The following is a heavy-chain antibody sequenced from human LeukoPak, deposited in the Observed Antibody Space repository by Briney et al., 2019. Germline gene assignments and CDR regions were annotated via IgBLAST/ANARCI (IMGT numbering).Heavy chain of an antibody. J-gene: IGHJ3*02. D-gene: IGHD2-2*01. CDR3: ASEVVPAAHDAFDI. Sequence: GGSLRLSCAASGFTFSSYAMHWVRQAPGKGLEWVAVISYDGSNKYYADSVKGRFTISRDNSKNTLYLQMNSLRAEDTAVYYCASEVVPAAHDAFDIWGQGTMVTVSS. V-gene: IGHV3-30-3*01. CDR2: ISYDGSNK. CDR1: GFTFSSYA.